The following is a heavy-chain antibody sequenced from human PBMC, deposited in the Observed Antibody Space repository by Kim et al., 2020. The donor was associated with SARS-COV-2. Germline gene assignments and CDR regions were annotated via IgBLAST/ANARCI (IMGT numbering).Heavy chain of an antibody. J-gene: IGHJ6*02. Sequence: GRFTISRDNSKNTLYLQMNSLRAEDTAVYYCAKGEQQLQNGYYYYYGMDVWGQGTTVTVSS. CDR3: AKGEQQLQNGYYYYYGMDV. V-gene: IGHV3-30*02. D-gene: IGHD6-13*01.